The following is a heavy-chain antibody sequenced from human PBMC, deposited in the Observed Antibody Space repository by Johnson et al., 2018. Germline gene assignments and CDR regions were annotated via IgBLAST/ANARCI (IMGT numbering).Heavy chain of an antibody. CDR2: ISGSGGST. CDR1: GFTFSSYA. CDR3: AKAVHYYVRCGGRRYYYYMDV. Sequence: VQLVQSGGGVVQPGRSLRLSCAASGFTFSSYAMSWVRQAPGKGLEWVSAISGSGGSTYYADSVKGRFTISRDNSKNSRSLQMNSLGAEDTAEYDCAKAVHYYVRCGGRRYYYYMDVWGKGTTGPVSS. D-gene: IGHD3-10*02. J-gene: IGHJ6*03. V-gene: IGHV3-23*04.